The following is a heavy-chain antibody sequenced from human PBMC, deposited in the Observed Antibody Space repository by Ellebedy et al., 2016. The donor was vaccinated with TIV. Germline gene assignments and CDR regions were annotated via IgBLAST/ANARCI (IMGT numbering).Heavy chain of an antibody. CDR2: ISDRSVTI. Sequence: PGGSLRLSCAASGFTFSRFGMDWVRQAPGKGLEWISYISDRSVTIPYADSVKGRCTVSRDNGKNAMYLQMNSLRDEDTAVYYCARDVGADTYDNWGQGTLVTVSS. J-gene: IGHJ4*02. D-gene: IGHD2-8*01. CDR1: GFTFSRFG. V-gene: IGHV3-48*02. CDR3: ARDVGADTYDN.